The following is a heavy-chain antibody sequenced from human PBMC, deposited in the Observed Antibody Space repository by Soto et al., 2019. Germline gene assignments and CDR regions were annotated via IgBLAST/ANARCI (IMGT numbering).Heavy chain of an antibody. CDR3: ARVNTNYYYYYGMDV. CDR1: GYTFTSYA. Sequence: ASVKVSCKVSGYTFTSYAMHWVRQAPGQRLEWMGWINAGNGNTKYSQKLQGRVTITRDTSASTAYMELRSLRSEDTAVYYCARVNTNYYYYYGMDVWGKGPTFTSSS. V-gene: IGHV1-3*01. D-gene: IGHD1-26*01. J-gene: IGHJ6*04. CDR2: INAGNGNT.